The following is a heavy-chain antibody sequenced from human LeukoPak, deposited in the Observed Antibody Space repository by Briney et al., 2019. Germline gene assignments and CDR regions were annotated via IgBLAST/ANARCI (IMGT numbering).Heavy chain of an antibody. J-gene: IGHJ5*02. CDR1: GYTFTSYD. V-gene: IGHV1-8*01. D-gene: IGHD3-9*01. Sequence: GASVKVSCKASGYTFTSYDINWVRQATGQGLEWMGWMNPNSGNTGYAQKFQGRVTMTRNTSISTAYMELSSLRSEDTAVYYCARAGDISTGYWFDPWGQGTLVTVSS. CDR3: ARAGDISTGYWFDP. CDR2: MNPNSGNT.